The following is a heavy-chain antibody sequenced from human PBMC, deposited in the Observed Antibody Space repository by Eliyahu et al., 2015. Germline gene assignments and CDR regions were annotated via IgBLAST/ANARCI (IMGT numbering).Heavy chain of an antibody. CDR1: XXSXXSGSYY. J-gene: IGHJ4*02. Sequence: QVQLQESGPGLVKPSETLSLTCTXXXXSXXSGSYYWSWIRPPPGKGLEWXGYIYYSGSTNYNPSLKSRVTISVDTSKNQFSLKLSSVTAADTAVYYCARVGGVAGYYFDYWGQGTLVTVSS. D-gene: IGHD2-15*01. CDR3: ARVGGVAGYYFDY. CDR2: IYYSGST. V-gene: IGHV4-61*01.